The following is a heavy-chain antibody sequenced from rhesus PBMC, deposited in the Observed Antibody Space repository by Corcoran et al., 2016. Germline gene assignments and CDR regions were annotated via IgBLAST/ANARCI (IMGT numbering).Heavy chain of an antibody. J-gene: IGHJ4*01. CDR2: IGGSSVST. Sequence: QVQLQASGPGLVKPSETLSLTCAVSGYSIISGYGWTWRRQPPGKGLEWIGYIGGSSVSTDYSPSLKSRVTISKDTSKNQFSLKLNSVTAADTAVYYCARVLLLTVFTFGKIDYWGQGVLVTVSS. CDR1: GYSIISGYG. V-gene: IGHV4-127*01. CDR3: ARVLLLTVFTFGKIDY. D-gene: IGHD2-15*01.